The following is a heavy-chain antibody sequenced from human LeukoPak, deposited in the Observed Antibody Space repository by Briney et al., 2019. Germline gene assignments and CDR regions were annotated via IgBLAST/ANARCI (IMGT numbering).Heavy chain of an antibody. V-gene: IGHV3-20*04. CDR2: INWNGGST. CDR1: GFTFDEYG. Sequence: GGSLRLSCAASGFTFDEYGMIWVRQAPGTGLEWVSGINWNGGSTGYADSVKGRLTISRVNAQNSLYLHMNTLRSEDTALDYGSSTERYYRDVWGKGPTVTVSS. J-gene: IGHJ6*03. CDR3: SSTERYYRDV.